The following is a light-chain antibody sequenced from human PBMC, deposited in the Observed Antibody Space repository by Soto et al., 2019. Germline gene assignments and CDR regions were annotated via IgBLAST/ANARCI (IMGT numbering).Light chain of an antibody. CDR1: QSVFSS. V-gene: IGKV3-15*01. CDR2: GSA. Sequence: EIDMTQSPSTLSVSQGERATLSCRASQSVFSSLAWYQQRPGQAPRLLIYGSATRATGIPDRFSGSGSGTDFTPTISSLQPEDVATYFCQKYNSALTFGQGTRLEIK. J-gene: IGKJ5*01. CDR3: QKYNSALT.